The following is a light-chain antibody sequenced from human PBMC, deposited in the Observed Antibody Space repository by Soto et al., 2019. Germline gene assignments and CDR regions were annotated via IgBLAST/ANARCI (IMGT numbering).Light chain of an antibody. CDR1: QSISSW. CDR2: KAS. V-gene: IGKV1-5*03. Sequence: IQVTQSPSTLSASVGDRVTITCRASQSISSWVAWYQQKPGKAPNVLIYKASSLESGVPSRFSGSGSGTECTLTISSLQPEDVATYYCQQSYSTSITFRQGTRLEI. CDR3: QQSYSTSIT. J-gene: IGKJ5*01.